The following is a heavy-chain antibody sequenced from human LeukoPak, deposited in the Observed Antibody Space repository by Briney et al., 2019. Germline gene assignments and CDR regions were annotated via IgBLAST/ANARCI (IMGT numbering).Heavy chain of an antibody. CDR2: IYYSGST. Sequence: SETLSLTCTVSGGSISSSSYYWGWIRQPPGKGLEWIGYIYYSGSTNYNPSLKSRVTISVDTSKNQFSLKLSSVTAADTAVYYCARETGQGDFWSGYYGSYFDYWGQGTLVTVSS. CDR1: GGSISSSSYY. CDR3: ARETGQGDFWSGYYGSYFDY. J-gene: IGHJ4*02. V-gene: IGHV4-61*01. D-gene: IGHD3-3*01.